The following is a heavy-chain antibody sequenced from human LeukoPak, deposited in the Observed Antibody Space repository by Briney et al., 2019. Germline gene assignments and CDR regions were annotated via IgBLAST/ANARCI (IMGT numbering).Heavy chain of an antibody. CDR3: ARGVMQWRNGFDI. V-gene: IGHV3-74*01. D-gene: IGHD6-19*01. CDR2: INTDGSST. Sequence: GGSLRLSCAASGFTFSSYWMHWVRQAPGKGLVWVSRINTDGSSTNYADSVKGRFTISRDNAKNTLYLQMNSLRAEDTAVYYCARGVMQWRNGFDIWGQGTMVTVSS. J-gene: IGHJ3*02. CDR1: GFTFSSYW.